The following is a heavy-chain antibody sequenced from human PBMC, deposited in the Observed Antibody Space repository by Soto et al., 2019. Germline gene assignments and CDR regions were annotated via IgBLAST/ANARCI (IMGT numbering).Heavy chain of an antibody. CDR1: GGSISSSSFY. Sequence: PSETLSLTCTVSGGSISSSSFYWGWVRQPPGKGLEYIGSINYSGTTYYNPSLKNRVTVSVDTSKNQFSLKLSSVTAADTAVYYCARHPSDFWFDPWGQGTLVTVSS. CDR2: INYSGTT. J-gene: IGHJ5*02. D-gene: IGHD2-21*02. CDR3: ARHPSDFWFDP. V-gene: IGHV4-39*01.